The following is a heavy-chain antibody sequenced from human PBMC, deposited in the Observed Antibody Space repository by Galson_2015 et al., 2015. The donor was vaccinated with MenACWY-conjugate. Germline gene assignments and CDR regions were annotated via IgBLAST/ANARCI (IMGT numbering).Heavy chain of an antibody. CDR1: GFPFSSYA. CDR3: AKTLGGNPYFDY. V-gene: IGHV3-23*01. J-gene: IGHJ4*02. CDR2: ISGNGGST. D-gene: IGHD4-23*01. Sequence: SLRLSCAASGFPFSSYAMSWVRQAPGQGLEWVSTISGNGGSTYHADSVKGRFTISRDNSKHTLSLQMNGLRAEDTAFYFCAKTLGGNPYFDYWGQGTLVTVSS.